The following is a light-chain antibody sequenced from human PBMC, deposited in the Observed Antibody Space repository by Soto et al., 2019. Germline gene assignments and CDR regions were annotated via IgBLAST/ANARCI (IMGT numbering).Light chain of an antibody. CDR2: SNT. CDR1: SSNIGAGYD. J-gene: IGLJ1*01. V-gene: IGLV1-40*01. Sequence: QSVLTQPPSVSGAPGQRVTISCSGSSSNIGAGYDVHWYQQLPGTAPKLIIYSNTNRPSGVPDRFSGSKSGTSASLAITGLQAEDEADYYCQSYGSSLSGYVFGTGTKLTVL. CDR3: QSYGSSLSGYV.